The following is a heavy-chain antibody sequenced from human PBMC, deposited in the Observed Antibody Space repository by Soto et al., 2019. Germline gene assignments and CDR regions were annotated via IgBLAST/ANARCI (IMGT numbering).Heavy chain of an antibody. Sequence: ASVKVSCKASGYTFTSYDINWVRQATGQGLEWMGWMNPNSGNTGDAQKFQGRATMTGNTSISTAYMELSSLRFEDTAVDYCARFPRGFGVPGSYYYYYYMDVWGKGTTVTVSS. J-gene: IGHJ6*03. CDR2: MNPNSGNT. V-gene: IGHV1-8*01. D-gene: IGHD3-10*01. CDR1: GYTFTSYD. CDR3: ARFPRGFGVPGSYYYYYYMDV.